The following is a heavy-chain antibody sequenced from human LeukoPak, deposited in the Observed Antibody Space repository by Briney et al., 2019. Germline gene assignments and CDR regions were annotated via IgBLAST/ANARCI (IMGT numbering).Heavy chain of an antibody. Sequence: PGGSLRLPCAASGSTVSSNYISWVRQAPGKRLEGVSGIYSAGTTYYADSVKGRFTISRDKSKNTLYLQMNSLRVEDTAVYYCASQSTPVLPFDIWGQGTMVTVSS. V-gene: IGHV3-66*04. CDR1: GSTVSSNY. CDR3: ASQSTPVLPFDI. CDR2: IYSAGTT. J-gene: IGHJ3*02.